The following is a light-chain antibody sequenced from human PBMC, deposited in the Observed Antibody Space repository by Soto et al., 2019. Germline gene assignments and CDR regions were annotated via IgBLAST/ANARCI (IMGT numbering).Light chain of an antibody. V-gene: IGKV3-20*01. J-gene: IGKJ1*01. CDR3: QQYETSPT. CDR1: QSVSGSY. CDR2: GAS. Sequence: EIVLTQSPGTLSLSPGERATLSCRASQSVSGSYLAWYQKKPGQAPRLLIYGASIRATGIPDRFSGSGSGTDSTLTISRLEPEDFVVYYCQQYETSPTFGQGTKVEIK.